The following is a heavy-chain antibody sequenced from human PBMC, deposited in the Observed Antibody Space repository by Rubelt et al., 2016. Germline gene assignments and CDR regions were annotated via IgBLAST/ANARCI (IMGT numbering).Heavy chain of an antibody. Sequence: VQLVESGGGLAKPGESLRLSCAASGFTFSSYSMNWVRQAPGKGLEWVAVVSYDGSNKFYADSVKGRFTISRDTSKNTLYLQMNSLRAEDTAVYYCARVRESSGDYADGYFDLWGRGTLVTVSS. CDR3: ARVRESSGDYADGYFDL. CDR1: GFTFSSYS. J-gene: IGHJ2*01. D-gene: IGHD3-22*01. CDR2: VSYDGSNK. V-gene: IGHV3-30*03.